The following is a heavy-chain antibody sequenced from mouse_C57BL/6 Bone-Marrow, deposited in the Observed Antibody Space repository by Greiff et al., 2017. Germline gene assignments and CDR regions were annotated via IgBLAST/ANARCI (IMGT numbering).Heavy chain of an antibody. D-gene: IGHD2-2*01. CDR3: ARVWLPLDY. CDR2: INPNNGGT. V-gene: IGHV1-26*01. J-gene: IGHJ2*01. CDR1: GYTFTDYY. Sequence: EVQLQQSGPELVKPGASVKISCKASGYTFTDYYMNWVKQSHGKSLEWIGDINPNNGGTSYNQKFKGKATLTVDKSSSTAYMELRSLTSEDSAVSYCARVWLPLDYWGQGTTLTVSS.